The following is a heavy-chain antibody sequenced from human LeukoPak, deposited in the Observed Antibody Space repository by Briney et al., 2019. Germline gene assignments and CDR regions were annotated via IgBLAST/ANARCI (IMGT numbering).Heavy chain of an antibody. D-gene: IGHD2-21*02. V-gene: IGHV3-7*01. CDR2: IKQDGSEK. CDR1: GFTFSSYW. Sequence: PGRSLRLSCAASGFTFSSYWMSWVRQAPGKGLEWVANIKQDGSEKYYVDSVKGRFTISRDNAKNSLYLQMNSLRAEDTAVYYCARARGGDFGPYYYYYGMDVWGQGTTVTVSS. J-gene: IGHJ6*02. CDR3: ARARGGDFGPYYYYYGMDV.